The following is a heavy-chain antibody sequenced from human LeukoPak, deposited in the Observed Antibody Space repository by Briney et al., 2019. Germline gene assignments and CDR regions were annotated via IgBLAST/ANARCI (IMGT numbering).Heavy chain of an antibody. Sequence: SETLSLTCTVSGYSISSGKYWAWIRQTPGKGLEWIGGIYESGSTYYTSSLKSRVTMSVDTSKNQFSLNLTSVTAADTAVYFCARGPGISGDHIYPDYWGQGTLVTVSS. D-gene: IGHD2-21*01. V-gene: IGHV4-38-2*02. CDR2: IYESGST. J-gene: IGHJ4*02. CDR3: ARGPGISGDHIYPDY. CDR1: GYSISSGKY.